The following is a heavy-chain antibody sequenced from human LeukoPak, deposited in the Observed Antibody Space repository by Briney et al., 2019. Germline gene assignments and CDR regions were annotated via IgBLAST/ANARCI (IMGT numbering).Heavy chain of an antibody. V-gene: IGHV3-23*01. Sequence: PGGSLRLSCAASGFTFSSYAMSWVRQAPGKGLEWVSAISGSGGSTYYADSVKGRFTISRDNSKNTLYLQMNSLRAEDTAVYYCAIGLRPGGYYYYGMDVWGRGTTVTVSS. CDR1: GFTFSSYA. CDR2: ISGSGGST. CDR3: AIGLRPGGYYYYGMDV. J-gene: IGHJ6*02. D-gene: IGHD2-15*01.